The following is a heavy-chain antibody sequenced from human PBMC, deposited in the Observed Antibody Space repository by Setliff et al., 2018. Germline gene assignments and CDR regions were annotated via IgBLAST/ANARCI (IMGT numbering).Heavy chain of an antibody. V-gene: IGHV3-7*01. CDR3: ARDRTPYCHTPNCPEDCDL. J-gene: IGHJ5*02. Sequence: GGSLRLSCAVSEFAFSSSWMTWVRQAPGKGLEWVANINEDGTDRKYVDSVKGRFLISRDNAKNSLNLQMNSLRAEDTAIYYCARDRTPYCHTPNCPEDCDLWGQGTLVTVSS. CDR2: INEDGTDR. D-gene: IGHD2-21*01. CDR1: EFAFSSSW.